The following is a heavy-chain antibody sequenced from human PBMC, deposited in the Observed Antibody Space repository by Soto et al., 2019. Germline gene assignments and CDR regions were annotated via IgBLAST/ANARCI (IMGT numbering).Heavy chain of an antibody. CDR2: ISYSGST. CDR3: ASYYYDSSGYYYVPGVY. J-gene: IGHJ4*02. V-gene: IGHV4-39*01. Sequence: SETLSLTCTVSGGSISSSSYYWGWIRQPPGKGLEWIGSISYSGSTYYNPSLKSRVTISVDTSKNQFSLKLSSVTAADTAVYYCASYYYDSSGYYYVPGVYWGQGTLVTVS. CDR1: GGSISSSSYY. D-gene: IGHD3-22*01.